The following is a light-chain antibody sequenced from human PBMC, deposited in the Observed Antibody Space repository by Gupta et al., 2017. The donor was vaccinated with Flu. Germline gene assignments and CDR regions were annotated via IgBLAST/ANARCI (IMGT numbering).Light chain of an antibody. J-gene: IGLJ3*02. V-gene: IGLV1-40*01. Sequence: VTIACTGSSSNIGASFAFHWYLQLPGTAPNLLIYGNTNRPSGVPDRFSGSRSGTSASLAITGLQAEDEGDYYCQSYDSSLRDWVFGGGTKLTVL. CDR2: GNT. CDR1: SSNIGASFA. CDR3: QSYDSSLRDWV.